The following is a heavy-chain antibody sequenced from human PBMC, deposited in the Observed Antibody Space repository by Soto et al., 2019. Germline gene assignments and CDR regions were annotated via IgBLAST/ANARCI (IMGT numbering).Heavy chain of an antibody. J-gene: IGHJ1*01. CDR1: GFTFSNYG. Sequence: VQLVESGGGVVQPGRSLRLSCAASGFTFSNYGMHWVRQAPGKGLEWGALISYDGSSKDYADSVKGRFTISRDNSKSTLYLQMNSLRVEDPAVYYCARGGYGDSHAEYFQHWGQGTLVTVSS. D-gene: IGHD4-17*01. V-gene: IGHV3-30*19. CDR2: ISYDGSSK. CDR3: ARGGYGDSHAEYFQH.